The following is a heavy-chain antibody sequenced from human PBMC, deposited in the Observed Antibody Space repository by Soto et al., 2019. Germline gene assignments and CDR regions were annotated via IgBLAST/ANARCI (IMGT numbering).Heavy chain of an antibody. V-gene: IGHV3-48*01. J-gene: IGHJ6*03. CDR3: ARDGGYCTNGVCYDYYYYYMDV. CDR2: ISSSSSTI. D-gene: IGHD2-8*01. Sequence: EVQLVESGGGLVQPGGSLRLSCAASGFTFSSYSMNWVRQAPGKGLEWVSYISSSSSTIYYADSVKGRFTISRDNANNALSLRMNSLSAGDTAVYYCARDGGYCTNGVCYDYYYYYMDVWGKGNTVAVAS. CDR1: GFTFSSYS.